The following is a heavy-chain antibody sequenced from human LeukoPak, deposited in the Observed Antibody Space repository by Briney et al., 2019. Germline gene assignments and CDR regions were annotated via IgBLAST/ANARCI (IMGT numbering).Heavy chain of an antibody. CDR2: IYYSGST. D-gene: IGHD6-19*01. Sequence: PSQTLSLTCTVSGGSISSGGYYWSWLRQHPGKGLEWIGYIYYSGSTYYNPSLKSRVTISVDTSKNQFSLKLSSVTAADTAVHYCARDYRSSGWYLAFDIWGQGTMVTVSS. CDR3: ARDYRSSGWYLAFDI. V-gene: IGHV4-31*03. J-gene: IGHJ3*02. CDR1: GGSISSGGYY.